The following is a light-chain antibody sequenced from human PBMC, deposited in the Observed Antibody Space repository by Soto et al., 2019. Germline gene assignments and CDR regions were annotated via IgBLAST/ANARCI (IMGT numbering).Light chain of an antibody. V-gene: IGLV2-14*03. CDR1: SSDIGAHNY. CDR2: DVS. Sequence: QSALTQPASVSGSPGQSIAISCTGTSSDIGAHNYVSWYQQHPGKAPKLLIYDVSDRLSGVSNRFSGSKSGNSASLTISGLQADDEADYYCSSYTRSDTYVFGSGTKVTVL. CDR3: SSYTRSDTYV. J-gene: IGLJ1*01.